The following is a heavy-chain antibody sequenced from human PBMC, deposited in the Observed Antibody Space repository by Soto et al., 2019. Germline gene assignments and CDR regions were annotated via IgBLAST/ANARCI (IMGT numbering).Heavy chain of an antibody. CDR3: ARGGGGATGIDY. V-gene: IGHV4-34*01. J-gene: IGHJ4*02. CDR2: INHSGST. Sequence: SETLSLTCAVYGGSFSGYYWSWIRQPPGKGLEWIGEINHSGSTNYNPSLKSRVTISVDTSKNQFSLKLSSVTAADTAVYYCARGGGGATGIDYWGQGTLVTVSS. D-gene: IGHD1-26*01. CDR1: GGSFSGYY.